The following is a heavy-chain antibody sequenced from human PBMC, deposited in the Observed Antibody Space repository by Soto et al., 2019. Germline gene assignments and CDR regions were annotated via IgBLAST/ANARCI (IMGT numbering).Heavy chain of an antibody. J-gene: IGHJ4*02. D-gene: IGHD2-21*01. CDR3: AKDLLLDTDY. V-gene: IGHV3-30*18. CDR1: GFTFSSYG. CDR2: ISYDGSNK. Sequence: QVQLVESGGGVVQPGRSLRLSCAASGFTFSSYGMHWVRQAPGKGLEWVAVISYDGSNKYYADSVKGRFTISRDNSKNTLYLQMNSLRAEDTAVYYCAKDLLLDTDYWGQGTLVTVSS.